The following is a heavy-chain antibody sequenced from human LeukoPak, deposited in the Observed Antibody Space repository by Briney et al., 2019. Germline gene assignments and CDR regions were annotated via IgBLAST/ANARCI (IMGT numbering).Heavy chain of an antibody. CDR3: DCGLKKGDSVCFDY. CDR1: GYSFTISA. D-gene: IGHD5/OR15-5a*01. V-gene: IGHV7-4-1*02. CDR2: IDTNTGNP. Sequence: SVKVSFKASGYSFTISAFNWVRQAPGQGLEWMGWIDTNTGNPTYAQGFTVRFVFSLSVSDTTDYLHISSLEAEAAAISYCDCGLKKGDSVCFDYWGQGNLVTVSS. J-gene: IGHJ4*02.